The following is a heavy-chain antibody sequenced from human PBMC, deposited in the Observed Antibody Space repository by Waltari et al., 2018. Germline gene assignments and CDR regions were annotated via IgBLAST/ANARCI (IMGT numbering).Heavy chain of an antibody. CDR3: ARVFTTVDY. V-gene: IGHV4-59*11. Sequence: QVQLQESGPGLVKPSETLSLTCTVSGGSISSHYWSWIRQPPGKGLEWIGYIYYSGSTNYNPSLKSRVTISVDTSKNQFSLKLSSVIAADTAVYYCARVFTTVDYWGQGTLVTVSS. D-gene: IGHD3-22*01. J-gene: IGHJ4*02. CDR1: GGSISSHY. CDR2: IYYSGST.